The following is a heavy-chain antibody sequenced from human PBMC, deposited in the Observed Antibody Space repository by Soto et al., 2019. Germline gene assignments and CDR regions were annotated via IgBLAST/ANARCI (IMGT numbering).Heavy chain of an antibody. CDR1: GGSISSSNW. D-gene: IGHD4-17*01. V-gene: IGHV4-4*02. CDR2: IYHSGST. J-gene: IGHJ6*02. CDR3: ARDPTVTSTLYYYYYGMDV. Sequence: SETLSLTCAVSGGSISSSNWWSWVRQPPGKGLEWIGEIYHSGSTNYNPSLKSRVTISVDKSKNQFSLKLSSVTAADTAVYYCARDPTVTSTLYYYYYGMDVWGQGTTVTVSS.